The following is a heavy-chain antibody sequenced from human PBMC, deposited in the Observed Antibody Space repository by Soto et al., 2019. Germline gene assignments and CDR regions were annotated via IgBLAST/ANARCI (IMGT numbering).Heavy chain of an antibody. J-gene: IGHJ3*02. CDR1: GFTFSSYG. D-gene: IGHD2-2*01. CDR2: IWYDGSNK. V-gene: IGHV3-33*01. Sequence: GGSLRLSCAASGFTFSSYGMHWVRQAPGKGLEWVAVIWYDGSNKYYADSVKGRFTISRDNSKNTLYLQMNSLRAEDTAVYYCARDRSGYQLPLGAFDIWGQGTMVTVSS. CDR3: ARDRSGYQLPLGAFDI.